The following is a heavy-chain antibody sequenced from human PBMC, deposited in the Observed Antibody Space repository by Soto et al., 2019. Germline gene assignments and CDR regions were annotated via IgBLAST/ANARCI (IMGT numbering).Heavy chain of an antibody. CDR3: ARGLIYGDYFDY. Sequence: SETLSLTCTVSGGSISSGGYYWSWIRQHPGKGLEWIGYIYYSGSTYYNPSLKSRVTISVDTSKNQFSLKLSSVTAADTAVYYCARGLIYGDYFDYWGQGTLVTVSS. D-gene: IGHD4-17*01. CDR1: GGSISSGGYY. CDR2: IYYSGST. V-gene: IGHV4-31*03. J-gene: IGHJ4*02.